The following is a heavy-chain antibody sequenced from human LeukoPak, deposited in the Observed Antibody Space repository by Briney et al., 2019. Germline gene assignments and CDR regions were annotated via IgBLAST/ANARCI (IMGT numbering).Heavy chain of an antibody. Sequence: PGGSLRLSCAASGFTVSNTYVNWARQAPGKGLEWLSVIYTGDTTYYADSVKGRFTTSRDKSKNTVYLQMSNLRAEDTAVYYCARTRGGLLDYFDYWGQGALVTVSS. CDR2: IYTGDTT. V-gene: IGHV3-53*01. D-gene: IGHD3-10*01. CDR3: ARTRGGLLDYFDY. CDR1: GFTVSNTY. J-gene: IGHJ4*02.